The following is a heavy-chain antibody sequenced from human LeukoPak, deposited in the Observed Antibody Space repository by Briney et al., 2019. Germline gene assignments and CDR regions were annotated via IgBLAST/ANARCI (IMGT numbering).Heavy chain of an antibody. J-gene: IGHJ4*02. CDR1: GYTFTDYY. CDR3: TRDDIVGARDFDY. D-gene: IGHD1-26*01. CDR2: INPNSGDT. Sequence: ASVKVSCKASGYTFTDYYIHWGRQAPGQGLEWMGWINPNSGDTKSAQKLQGRLTMTRDTSITTAYMDLSRLTSDDTAVYYCTRDDIVGARDFDYWGQGTLVTVSS. V-gene: IGHV1-2*02.